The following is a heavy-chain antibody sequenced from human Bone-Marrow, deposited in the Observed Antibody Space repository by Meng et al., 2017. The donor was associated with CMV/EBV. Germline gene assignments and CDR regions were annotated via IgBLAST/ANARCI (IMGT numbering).Heavy chain of an antibody. Sequence: SVKVSCKASGGTFSSYAISWVRQAPGQGLEWMGGIIPIFGTANYAQKFQGRVTITTDESTSTAYMELSSLRSEDTAVYYCARDSVRSITIFGVVGGWFDPWGQGTRVTVYS. J-gene: IGHJ5*02. V-gene: IGHV1-69*05. CDR2: IIPIFGTA. CDR1: GGTFSSYA. CDR3: ARDSVRSITIFGVVGGWFDP. D-gene: IGHD3-3*01.